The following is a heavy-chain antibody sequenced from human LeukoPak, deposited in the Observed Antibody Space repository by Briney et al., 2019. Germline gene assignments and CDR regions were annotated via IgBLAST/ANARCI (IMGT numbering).Heavy chain of an antibody. J-gene: IGHJ5*02. CDR2: IHSSGST. V-gene: IGHV4-4*07. D-gene: IGHD2-15*01. Sequence: PSETLSLTCTVSGGATSSYTWTWIRQPAGKGLEWIGRIHSSGSTNYNPSLKSRISISVDKSKNPVSLRLTSLTAADTAVYSCSREFRYCSGGACINWFDPWGQGTLVTVSS. CDR3: SREFRYCSGGACINWFDP. CDR1: GGATSSYT.